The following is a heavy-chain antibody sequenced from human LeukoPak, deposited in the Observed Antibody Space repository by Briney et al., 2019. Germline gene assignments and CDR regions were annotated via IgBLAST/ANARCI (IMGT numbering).Heavy chain of an antibody. CDR3: ARKCSSTSCRGFDP. CDR1: GGSFSGYY. V-gene: IGHV4-34*01. J-gene: IGHJ5*02. CDR2: TNHSGST. D-gene: IGHD2-2*01. Sequence: PSETLSLTCAVYGGSFSGYYWSWIRQPPGKGLEWIGETNHSGSTNYNPSLKSRVTISVDTSKNQFSLKLSSVTAADTAVYYCARKCSSTSCRGFDPWGQGTLVTVSS.